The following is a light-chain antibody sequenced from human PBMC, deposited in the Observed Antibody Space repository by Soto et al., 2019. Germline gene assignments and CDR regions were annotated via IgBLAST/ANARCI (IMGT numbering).Light chain of an antibody. Sequence: DIQMTQSPSSVSASIGDTVTITCRASQDISTLLAWYQQKPGKAPKLLIYGASTLESGVPSRFSGSGSGTDFTLTISGLQFEDFATYYCQQSYSIPFTFGPGTKVDIK. CDR3: QQSYSIPFT. CDR1: QDISTL. J-gene: IGKJ3*01. CDR2: GAS. V-gene: IGKV1-12*01.